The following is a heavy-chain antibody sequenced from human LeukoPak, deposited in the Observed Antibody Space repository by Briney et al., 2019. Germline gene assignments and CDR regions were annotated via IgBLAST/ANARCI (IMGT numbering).Heavy chain of an antibody. V-gene: IGHV4-34*01. Sequence: SETLSLTCAVYGGSFSGYYWSWIRQPPGKGLEWLGEINQSESTNYNPSLKRRVTISVDTSQNQFSLKLTSVTAADTAVYYCARHVTIHDSSGRHFDYWGQGTLVTVSS. J-gene: IGHJ4*02. CDR2: INQSEST. D-gene: IGHD3-22*01. CDR3: ARHVTIHDSSGRHFDY. CDR1: GGSFSGYY.